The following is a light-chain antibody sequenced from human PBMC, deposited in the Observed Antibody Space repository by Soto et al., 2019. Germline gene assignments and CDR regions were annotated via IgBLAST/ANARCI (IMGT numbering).Light chain of an antibody. CDR1: SSDVGAYDY. CDR2: DVN. Sequence: QSALTQPASVSGSPGQSITISCTGSSSDVGAYDYVSWYQQHPGKAPKLMIYDVNNRPSGVSNRFSGSKSGNTASLTISGLQAEDEADYYYSSSTSISTLRFDFGTGTKVTVL. CDR3: SSSTSISTLRFD. V-gene: IGLV2-14*01. J-gene: IGLJ1*01.